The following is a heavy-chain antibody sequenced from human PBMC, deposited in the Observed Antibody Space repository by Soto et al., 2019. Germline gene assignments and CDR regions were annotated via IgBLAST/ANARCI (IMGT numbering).Heavy chain of an antibody. V-gene: IGHV4-31*03. D-gene: IGHD6-19*01. CDR2: IYYSGST. J-gene: IGHJ4*02. Sequence: PSETLSLTCTVSGGSISSGGYYWSWIRQHPGKGLEWIGYIYYSGSTYYNPSLKSRVTISGDTSKNQFSLKLSSVTAADTAVYYCARFGYSSGWYQDYWGQGTLVTVSS. CDR3: ARFGYSSGWYQDY. CDR1: GGSISSGGYY.